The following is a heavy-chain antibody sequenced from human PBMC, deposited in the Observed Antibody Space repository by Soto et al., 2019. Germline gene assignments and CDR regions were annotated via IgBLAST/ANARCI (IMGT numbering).Heavy chain of an antibody. Sequence: GGSLRLSCAASGFTFSSYGMHWVRQAPGKGLEWVAVISYDGSNKYYADSVKGRFTISRDNSKNTLYLQMNSLRAEDTAVYYCAGQGKDTITGAFDYWGQGTLVTVSS. D-gene: IGHD5-18*01. CDR2: ISYDGSNK. CDR1: GFTFSSYG. CDR3: AGQGKDTITGAFDY. V-gene: IGHV3-30*03. J-gene: IGHJ4*02.